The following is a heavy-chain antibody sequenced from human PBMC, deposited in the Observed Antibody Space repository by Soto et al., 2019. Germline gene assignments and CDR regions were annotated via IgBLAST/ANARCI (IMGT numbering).Heavy chain of an antibody. CDR3: AKDMESFCGGSCYSDY. Sequence: PGGSLRLSCAASGFTFDDYTMHWVRQAPGKGLEWVSLISWDGGSTYYADSVEGRFTISRDNSKNSLYLQMNSLRTEDTALYYCAKDMESFCGGSCYSDYWGQGXLVTVPS. CDR2: ISWDGGST. V-gene: IGHV3-43*01. D-gene: IGHD2-15*01. CDR1: GFTFDDYT. J-gene: IGHJ4*02.